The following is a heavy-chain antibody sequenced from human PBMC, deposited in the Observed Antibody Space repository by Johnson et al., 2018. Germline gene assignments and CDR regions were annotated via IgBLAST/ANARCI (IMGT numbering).Heavy chain of an antibody. J-gene: IGHJ1*01. CDR3: ASEFNRGWLSRWEWRYCQY. CDR2: IIPLLNIP. D-gene: IGHD1-26*01. Sequence: QVQLVESGAEVKKPGSSVRISCKDDGGTFNNYSITWVRQAPGQGLEWMGRIIPLLNIPNYGQKFQGRVTFTADRSTSTAYMELSGLRSDETAVYYCASEFNRGWLSRWEWRYCQYWGQGTLVAVSS. V-gene: IGHV1-69*09. CDR1: GGTFNNYS.